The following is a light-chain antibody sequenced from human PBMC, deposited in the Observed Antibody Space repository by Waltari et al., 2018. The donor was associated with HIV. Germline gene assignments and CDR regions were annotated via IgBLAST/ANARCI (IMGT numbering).Light chain of an antibody. CDR1: KIGDRN. CDR2: RDD. Sequence: SYELTQPLSVSVALGQTARITCGGRKIGDRNVGWYQQKAGQAPTLLIYRDDSRPSGIPERFAGSNSGNTATLTITGAQGGDEGDYYCQVWDSNAMVFGGGTTLTVL. J-gene: IGLJ3*02. V-gene: IGLV3-9*01. CDR3: QVWDSNAMV.